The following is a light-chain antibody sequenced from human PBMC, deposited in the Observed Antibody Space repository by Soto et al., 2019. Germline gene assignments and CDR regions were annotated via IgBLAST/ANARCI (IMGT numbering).Light chain of an antibody. CDR2: GNS. CDR3: QSYDSSLTGSKV. V-gene: IGLV1-40*01. J-gene: IGLJ1*01. CDR1: SSNIGAGFD. Sequence: VLTQPPSVSGAPGQRVTISCTGSSSNIGAGFDVHWYQQLPGTAPKLLIYGNSNRPSGVPDRFSGSRSGTSASLAITGLQAEDEADYYCQSYDSSLTGSKVFGSGTKGTAL.